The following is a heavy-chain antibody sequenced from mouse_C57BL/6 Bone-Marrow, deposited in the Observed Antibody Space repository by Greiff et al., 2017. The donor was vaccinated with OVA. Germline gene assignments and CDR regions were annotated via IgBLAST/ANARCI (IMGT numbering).Heavy chain of an antibody. CDR1: GYTFTDYE. Sequence: QVQLQQSGAELVRPGASVTLSCKASGYTFTDYEMHWVKQTPVHGLEWIGAIDPETGGTAYNQKFKGKAILTADKSSSTAYMALRSLTSEDSAVSVCTGDAGYPYWYIDVWGTGTTVTVSS. D-gene: IGHD2-3*01. J-gene: IGHJ1*03. CDR2: IDPETGGT. CDR3: TGDAGYPYWYIDV. V-gene: IGHV1-15*01.